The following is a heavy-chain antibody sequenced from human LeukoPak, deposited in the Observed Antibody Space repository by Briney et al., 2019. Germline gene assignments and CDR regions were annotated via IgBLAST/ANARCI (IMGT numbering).Heavy chain of an antibody. Sequence: ASVKVSCKTSGYNFNNYGISWVRQAPGQGLEWMGWISAYSGDTNYAQKLQGRVTMTTDTSTSTAYMELRSLRSDDTAVYYCARGTACDYWGQGTLVTVSS. CDR1: GYNFNNYG. J-gene: IGHJ4*02. V-gene: IGHV1-18*01. CDR2: ISAYSGDT. CDR3: ARGTACDY. D-gene: IGHD5-18*01.